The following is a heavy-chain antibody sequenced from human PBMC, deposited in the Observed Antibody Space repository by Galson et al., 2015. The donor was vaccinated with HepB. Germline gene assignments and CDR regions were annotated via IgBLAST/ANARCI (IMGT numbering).Heavy chain of an antibody. Sequence: SLRLSCAASGFTSSSYAMSWVRQAPGKGLEWVSAISGSGGSTYYADSVKGRFTISRDNSKNTLYLQMNSLRAEDTAVYYCAKDSAGFGDGVDLWGRGTLVTVSS. J-gene: IGHJ2*01. CDR2: ISGSGGST. D-gene: IGHD3-10*01. CDR3: AKDSAGFGDGVDL. V-gene: IGHV3-23*01. CDR1: GFTSSSYA.